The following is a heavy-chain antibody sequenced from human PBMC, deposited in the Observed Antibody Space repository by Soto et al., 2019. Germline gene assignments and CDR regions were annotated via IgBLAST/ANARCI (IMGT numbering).Heavy chain of an antibody. CDR2: ISFDGNNK. V-gene: IGHV3-30-3*01. J-gene: IGHJ6*02. CDR1: GFNLSVYA. CDR3: AKDRALENQTPYGMDV. Sequence: QVQLVESGGGVVQPGRSLRLSCASSGFNLSVYAMHWVRQAPGKGLEWVAVISFDGNNKYYADSVRGRFTISRDISKNRLYLQMDGLRVDDTAVYYCAKDRALENQTPYGMDVWGQGTTVTV. D-gene: IGHD2-2*01.